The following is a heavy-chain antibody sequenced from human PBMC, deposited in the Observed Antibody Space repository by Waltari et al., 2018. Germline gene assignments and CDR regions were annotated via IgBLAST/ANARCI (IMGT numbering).Heavy chain of an antibody. D-gene: IGHD5-12*01. J-gene: IGHJ4*02. CDR3: AKKGATIVDY. Sequence: QVQLQESGPGLVKPSETLSLTCAVSGYSISSGYYWGWIRQPPGTGLEWIGSIYHSGSTYYNPSLKSRVTISVDTSKNQFSLKLSSVTAADTAVYYWAKKGATIVDYWGQGTLVTVSS. V-gene: IGHV4-38-2*01. CDR1: GYSISSGYY. CDR2: IYHSGST.